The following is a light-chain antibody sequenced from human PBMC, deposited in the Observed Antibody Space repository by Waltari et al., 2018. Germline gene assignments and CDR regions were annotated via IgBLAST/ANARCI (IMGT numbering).Light chain of an antibody. J-gene: IGKJ2*01. CDR2: RAS. Sequence: DFQMTQSPSTLSASVGDRVTITCRAGQTIDVCLAWYQHKEGKAPELLISRASDLQSGGPSRFSGSGSGTEFSLTINNLQPDDFATYYCRQYYHRYPYAFGQGTKLEIK. CDR3: RQYYHRYPYA. CDR1: QTIDVC. V-gene: IGKV1-5*03.